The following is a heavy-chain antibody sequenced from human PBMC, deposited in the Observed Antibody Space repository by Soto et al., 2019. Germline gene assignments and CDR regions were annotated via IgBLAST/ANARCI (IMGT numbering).Heavy chain of an antibody. J-gene: IGHJ4*02. CDR3: ARGYCSGIDCYELDY. CDR2: ISSSSSYI. V-gene: IGHV3-21*01. Sequence: GGSLRLSCAASGFPFSSYSMNWVRQAPGKGLEWVSSISSSSSYIYYADSVRGRFTISRDNAKNSLHLQMNSLTAEDTAVYYCARGYCSGIDCYELDYWGQGTLVTVSS. CDR1: GFPFSSYS. D-gene: IGHD2-15*01.